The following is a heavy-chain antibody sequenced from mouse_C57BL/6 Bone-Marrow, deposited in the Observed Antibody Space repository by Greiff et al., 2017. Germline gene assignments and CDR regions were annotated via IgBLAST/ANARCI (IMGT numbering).Heavy chain of an antibody. CDR2: IYPGSGST. CDR1: GYTFTSYW. V-gene: IGHV1-55*01. CDR3: ARWGLIYYDDY. Sequence: QVQLQQSGAELVKPGASVKMSCKASGYTFTSYWITWVKQRPGQGLEWIGDIYPGSGSTNYNEKFKSKATLTVDASSSTAYMQLSSLTSEDSAVYYCARWGLIYYDDYWGKGTTLTVSS. D-gene: IGHD2-4*01. J-gene: IGHJ2*01.